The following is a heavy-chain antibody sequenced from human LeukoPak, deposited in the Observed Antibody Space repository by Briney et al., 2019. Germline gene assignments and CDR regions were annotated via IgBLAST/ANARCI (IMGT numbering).Heavy chain of an antibody. CDR1: GFTVSSNY. CDR2: IYADGNT. J-gene: IGHJ4*02. CDR3: AREKWSSGWPLDY. D-gene: IGHD6-19*01. V-gene: IGHV3-53*01. Sequence: GGSLRLSCAASGFTVSSNYMSWVRQAPGKGLEWVSFIYADGNTYYADSVKGRFTISRDNSKNTLYLQMNSLRAEDTAVYYCAREKWSSGWPLDYWGQGTLVTVSS.